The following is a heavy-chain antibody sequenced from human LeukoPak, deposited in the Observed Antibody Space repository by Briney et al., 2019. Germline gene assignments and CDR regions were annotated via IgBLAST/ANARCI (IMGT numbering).Heavy chain of an antibody. D-gene: IGHD1-1*01. V-gene: IGHV1-8*01. Sequence: ASVKVSCKASGYTFTSYDINWVRQATGQGLEWMGWMNPNSGNTGYAPKFQGRVTMTRNTSISTAYMELSSLRSEDTAVYYCARAGSNNYYYYYYMDVWGKGTTVTVSS. J-gene: IGHJ6*03. CDR1: GYTFTSYD. CDR2: MNPNSGNT. CDR3: ARAGSNNYYYYYYMDV.